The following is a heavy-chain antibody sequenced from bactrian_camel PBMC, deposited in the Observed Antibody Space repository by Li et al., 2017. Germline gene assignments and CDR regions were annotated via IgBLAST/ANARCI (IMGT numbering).Heavy chain of an antibody. CDR1: GYKYSYQ. CDR2: ISTDGKP. J-gene: IGHJ4*01. V-gene: IGHV3S55*01. D-gene: IGHD3*01. CDR3: GADFLQYCTATRLTY. Sequence: HVQLVESGGGSVQAGGSLRLSCAVSGYKYSYQMGWFRQAPGKEREAVASISTDGKPTYADSVKGRFTISKDSAKNTLFLQMNSLKPEDTAEYYCGADFLQYCTATRLTYWGQGTQVTVS.